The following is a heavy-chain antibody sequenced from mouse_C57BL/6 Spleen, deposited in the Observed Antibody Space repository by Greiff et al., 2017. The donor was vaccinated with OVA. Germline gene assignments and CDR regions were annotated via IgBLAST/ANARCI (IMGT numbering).Heavy chain of an antibody. V-gene: IGHV5-17*01. Sequence: EVHLVESGGGLVKPGGSLKLSCAASGFTFSDYGMHWVRQAPEKGLEWVAYISSGSSTIYYADTVKGRFTISRDNAKNTLFLQMTSLRSEDTAMYYCARWDTTVVATGYFDYWGQGTTLTVSS. J-gene: IGHJ2*01. CDR2: ISSGSSTI. CDR3: ARWDTTVVATGYFDY. CDR1: GFTFSDYG. D-gene: IGHD1-1*01.